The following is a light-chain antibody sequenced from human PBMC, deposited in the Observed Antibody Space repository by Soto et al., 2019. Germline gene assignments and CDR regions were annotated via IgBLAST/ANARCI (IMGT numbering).Light chain of an antibody. CDR3: AAWDDSLNGVV. V-gene: IGLV1-44*01. Sequence: QSVLTQPPSASGTPGQRVTSSCSGSSSNIGSNTVNWYQQLPGTAPKLLIYSNNQRPSGVPDRFSGSKSGTSASPAISGLQSEDEADYYCAAWDDSLNGVVFGGGTKLTVL. CDR2: SNN. J-gene: IGLJ2*01. CDR1: SSNIGSNT.